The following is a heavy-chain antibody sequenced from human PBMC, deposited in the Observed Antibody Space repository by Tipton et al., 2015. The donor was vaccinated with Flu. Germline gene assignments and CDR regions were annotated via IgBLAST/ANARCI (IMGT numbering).Heavy chain of an antibody. CDR3: ARDLRGYSGYTGGDAFDM. CDR1: GASIDSSDSY. CDR2: FYRSGVT. V-gene: IGHV4-39*07. Sequence: GLVKPSETLSLTCTVSGASIDSSDSYWGWVRQPPGKGLEWIGSFYRSGVTSNNPSLRSRATIVADMSKNHFSLRLSSATAADTALYYCARDLRGYSGYTGGDAFDMWGQGIMVTVSS. D-gene: IGHD5-12*01. J-gene: IGHJ3*02.